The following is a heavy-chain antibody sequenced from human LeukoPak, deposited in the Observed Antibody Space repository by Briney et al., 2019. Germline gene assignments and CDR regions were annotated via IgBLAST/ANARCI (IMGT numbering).Heavy chain of an antibody. CDR3: ARLRVPVTYFDY. CDR2: INQDESSQ. D-gene: IGHD4-17*01. V-gene: IGHV3-7*01. J-gene: IGHJ4*02. Sequence: GGSLRLSCAASGSSFTTYWMGWVRQAPGKGLEWVANINQDESSQYYVDAVRGRFTISRDNAKNSLYLQMNSLRAEDTAVYYCARLRVPVTYFDYWGQGTLVTVSS. CDR1: GSSFTTYW.